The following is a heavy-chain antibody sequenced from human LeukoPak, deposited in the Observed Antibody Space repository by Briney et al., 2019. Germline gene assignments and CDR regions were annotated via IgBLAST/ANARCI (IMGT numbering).Heavy chain of an antibody. V-gene: IGHV1-69*13. CDR1: GGTFSSYA. Sequence: VASVTVSCKASGGTFSSYAISWVRQAPGQGLEWMGGIIPIFGTANYAQKFQGRVTITADESTSTAYMELSSLRSEDTAVYYCARSPYYYDSSGYYLDYWGQGTLVTVSS. J-gene: IGHJ4*02. CDR3: ARSPYYYDSSGYYLDY. CDR2: IIPIFGTA. D-gene: IGHD3-22*01.